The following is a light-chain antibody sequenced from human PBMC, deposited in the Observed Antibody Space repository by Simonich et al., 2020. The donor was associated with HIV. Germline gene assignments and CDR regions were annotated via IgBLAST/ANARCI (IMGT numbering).Light chain of an antibody. Sequence: QTVVTQEPSFSVSPGGTVTLTCDLSSGSVSTSYYPSWYQQTPGQAPRTVIYSTNTRSSGVPDRFSGSSLGNKAALTITGAQADDESDYYCVLYMGSGIWVFGGGTKLTVL. CDR1: SGSVSTSYY. J-gene: IGLJ3*02. CDR3: VLYMGSGIWV. V-gene: IGLV8-61*01. CDR2: STN.